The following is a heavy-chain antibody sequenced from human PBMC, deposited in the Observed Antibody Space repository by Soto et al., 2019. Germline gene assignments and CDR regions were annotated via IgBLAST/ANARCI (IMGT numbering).Heavy chain of an antibody. V-gene: IGHV3-74*01. CDR1: GFTFSTYW. CDR2: IKSDGSST. J-gene: IGHJ5*02. CDR3: ARSDWFDP. Sequence: GGSLRLSCAASGFTFSTYWMHWVRQAPGKGLVWVSRIKSDGSSTSYADSVKGRFTISRDNAKNTLYLQMNSLRVEDTAVYYCARSDWFDPWGQGTLVTV.